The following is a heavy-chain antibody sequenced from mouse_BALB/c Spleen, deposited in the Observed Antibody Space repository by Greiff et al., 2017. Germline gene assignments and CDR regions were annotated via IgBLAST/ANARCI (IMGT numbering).Heavy chain of an antibody. J-gene: IGHJ2*01. Sequence: QVQLQQSGAELVRPGSSVKISCEASGYAFSSYWMNWVKQRPGQGLEWIGQIYPGDGDTNYNGKFKGKATLTADKSSSTAYMQLSSLTSEDSAVYFCARFGRKDYFDYWGQGTTLTVSS. CDR1: GYAFSSYW. CDR2: IYPGDGDT. V-gene: IGHV1-80*01. CDR3: ARFGRKDYFDY.